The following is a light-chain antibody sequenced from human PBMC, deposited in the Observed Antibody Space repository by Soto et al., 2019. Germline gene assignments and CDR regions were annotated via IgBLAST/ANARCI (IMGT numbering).Light chain of an antibody. CDR3: QSYDSSNHGV. CDR2: EDN. V-gene: IGLV6-57*02. J-gene: IGLJ3*02. CDR1: SGSIASNY. Sequence: NFMLTQPHSVSESPGKTVTISCTGSSGSIASNYVQWYQQRPGSAPTTVIYEDNQRPSGVPDRFSGSIDSSSNSASLTISGLKTEDEADYYCQSYDSSNHGVFGGGTKLPVL.